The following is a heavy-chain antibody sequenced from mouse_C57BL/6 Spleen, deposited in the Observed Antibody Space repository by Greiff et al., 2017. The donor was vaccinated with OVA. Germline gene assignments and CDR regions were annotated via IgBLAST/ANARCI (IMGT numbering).Heavy chain of an antibody. CDR2: IHPNSGST. J-gene: IGHJ2*01. CDR3: ASRGYGSSLDY. D-gene: IGHD1-1*01. Sequence: QVQLQQPGAELVKPGASVKLSCKASGYTFTSYWMHWVKQRPGQGLEWIGMIHPNSGSTNYNEKFKSKATLTVDKSSSTAYMQLSSLTSEDSAVYYCASRGYGSSLDYWGQGTTLTVSS. V-gene: IGHV1-64*01. CDR1: GYTFTSYW.